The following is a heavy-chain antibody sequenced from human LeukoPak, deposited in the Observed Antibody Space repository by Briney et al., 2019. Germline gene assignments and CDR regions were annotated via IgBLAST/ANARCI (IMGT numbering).Heavy chain of an antibody. CDR3: ARGGGYSVYVDC. CDR2: IYSFGST. D-gene: IGHD5/OR15-5a*01. Sequence: PSETLSLTCTVSGGSVSSDSHYWSWIRQPPGKGLEWIGYIYSFGSTKYNPSLESRVTLSLDTSKNQFSLKLRSVTAADTAIYYCARGGGYSVYVDCWGQGTLVTVSS. V-gene: IGHV4-61*01. J-gene: IGHJ4*02. CDR1: GGSVSSDSHY.